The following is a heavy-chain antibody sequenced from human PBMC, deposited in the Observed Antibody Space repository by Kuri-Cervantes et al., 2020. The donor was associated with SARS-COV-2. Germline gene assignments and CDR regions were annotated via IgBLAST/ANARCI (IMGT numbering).Heavy chain of an antibody. D-gene: IGHD2-8*01. CDR3: ARSCTYARCSEYFQH. CDR1: GFTFDDYG. V-gene: IGHV3-66*02. J-gene: IGHJ1*01. CDR2: IYAGGGT. Sequence: GESLKISCAASGFTFDDYGMSWVRQAPGKGLEWVSIIYAGGGTYYADSVKGQFTISRDISKNTVFLQMNRLRPEDTAVYYCARSCTYARCSEYFQHWGQGTLVTVSS.